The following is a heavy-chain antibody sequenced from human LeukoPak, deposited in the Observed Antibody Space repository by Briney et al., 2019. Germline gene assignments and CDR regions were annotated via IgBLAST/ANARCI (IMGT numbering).Heavy chain of an antibody. J-gene: IGHJ4*02. CDR1: GFTFSSYA. V-gene: IGHV3-23*01. Sequence: GGSLRLSCAASGFTFSSYAMSWVRQAPGKGLEGVSAISGSGGSTYYADSVKGRFTISRDNSKNTLYLQMNSLRAEDTAVYYCAREVRAYGGYSQSDYWGQGTLVTVSS. CDR2: ISGSGGST. D-gene: IGHD5-12*01. CDR3: AREVRAYGGYSQSDY.